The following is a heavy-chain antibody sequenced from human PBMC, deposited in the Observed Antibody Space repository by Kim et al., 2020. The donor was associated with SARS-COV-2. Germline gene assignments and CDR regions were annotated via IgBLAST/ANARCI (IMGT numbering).Heavy chain of an antibody. Sequence: GGSLRLSCAASGFTFSSYGMHWVRQAPGKGLEWVAVIWYDGSNKYYADSVKGRFTISRDNSKNTLYLQMNSLRAEDTAVYYCARLCLDYYGSGTTGSDAFDIWGQGTMVTVSS. CDR1: GFTFSSYG. CDR3: ARLCLDYYGSGTTGSDAFDI. V-gene: IGHV3-33*08. J-gene: IGHJ3*02. D-gene: IGHD3-10*01. CDR2: IWYDGSNK.